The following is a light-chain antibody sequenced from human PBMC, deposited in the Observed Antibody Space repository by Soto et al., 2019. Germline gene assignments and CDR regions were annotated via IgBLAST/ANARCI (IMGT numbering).Light chain of an antibody. CDR1: SSYVGSYNR. CDR3: SLYTSSSTFV. J-gene: IGLJ1*01. CDR2: EVS. Sequence: QSVLTGRPSVSGSPLQSVTMSCTGTSSYVGSYNRVSWYQQSPGTSPKLMIYEVSNRPSGVSDRFSGSKSGNTASLTISGLQAEDEADYYCSLYTSSSTFVFGTGTKVTVL. V-gene: IGLV2-18*01.